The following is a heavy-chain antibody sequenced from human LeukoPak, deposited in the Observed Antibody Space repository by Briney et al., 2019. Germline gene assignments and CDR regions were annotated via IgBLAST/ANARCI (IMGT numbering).Heavy chain of an antibody. J-gene: IGHJ4*02. CDR2: IYPSVST. CDR1: GASITNYY. Sequence: SETPSPTCTVSGASITNYYWSWIRQSAGKGLEWIGRIYPSVSTHSNPSLKSRVTMSLDTSKNQFSLGLSSVTAADTAVYYCARVRPNWNDGTFDYWGQGTLVTVSS. D-gene: IGHD1-1*01. V-gene: IGHV4-4*07. CDR3: ARVRPNWNDGTFDY.